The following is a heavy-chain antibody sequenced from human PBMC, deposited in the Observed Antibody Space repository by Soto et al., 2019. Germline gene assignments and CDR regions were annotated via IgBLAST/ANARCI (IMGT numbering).Heavy chain of an antibody. V-gene: IGHV3-7*05. CDR2: IKKDGSRT. CDR3: ARDVSPGTSTLYLDAFDI. CDR1: GFSLGSYW. D-gene: IGHD2-8*01. Sequence: EAQLVESGGGLVQPGGSLRLSCEASGFSLGSYWMTWVRQAPGKGLEWVANIKKDGSRTSYLDSVRGRFTISRDNVGNSLPLQRDSLRAEDTGLYFCARDVSPGTSTLYLDAFDIWGQGTMVTVSS. J-gene: IGHJ3*02.